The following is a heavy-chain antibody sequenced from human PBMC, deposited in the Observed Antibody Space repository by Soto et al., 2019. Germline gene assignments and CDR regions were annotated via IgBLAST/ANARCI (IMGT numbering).Heavy chain of an antibody. CDR1: NSSLGAFH. V-gene: IGHV4-34*12. CDR3: ARSPLSYDYVRQTWREVGDSFDV. Sequence: XETLSLTCAIYNSSLGAFHWTWIRQPPGKGLDWIGELIHGGSTNYNPSLKSRVTFSLDTSKSQFSLHVMSVTAADTAVYYCARSPLSYDYVRQTWREVGDSFDVWGRGTSVTVSS. D-gene: IGHD3-10*02. J-gene: IGHJ3*01. CDR2: LIHGGST.